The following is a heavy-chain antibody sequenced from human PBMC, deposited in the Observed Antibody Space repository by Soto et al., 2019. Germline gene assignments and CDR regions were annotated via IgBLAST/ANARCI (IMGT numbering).Heavy chain of an antibody. D-gene: IGHD6-13*01. CDR3: ARDIAAAGTGWFHP. J-gene: IGHJ5*02. Sequence: EVQLVESGGGLVQPGGSLRLSCAASGFTFSTYWMSWVRQAPGKGLEWVANIKEDGSEKSYVDSVKGRFTISRDNAKNSLDLQMDRLRADDTAVYYCARDIAAAGTGWFHPWGQGTLVTVSS. CDR1: GFTFSTYW. CDR2: IKEDGSEK. V-gene: IGHV3-7*03.